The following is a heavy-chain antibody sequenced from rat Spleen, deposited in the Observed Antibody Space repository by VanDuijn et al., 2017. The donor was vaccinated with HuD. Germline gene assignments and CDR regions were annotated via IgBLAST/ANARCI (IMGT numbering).Heavy chain of an antibody. J-gene: IGHJ3*01. D-gene: IGHD1-12*02. Sequence: EVQLVESGGGLVQPGRSLKLSCAASGFTFSNYGMAWVCQTPTKGLEWVATIRYDGSSTFYRDSVRGRFTVSRDNAKSTLYLQMDSQRSEDTATYYCATQDAYYDGSYYYNWFAYWGQGTLVTVSS. CDR2: IRYDGSST. CDR1: GFTFSNYG. CDR3: ATQDAYYDGSYYYNWFAY. V-gene: IGHV5-29*01.